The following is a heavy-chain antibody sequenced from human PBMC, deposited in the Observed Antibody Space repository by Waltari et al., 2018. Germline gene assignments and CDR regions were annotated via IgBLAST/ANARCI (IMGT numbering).Heavy chain of an antibody. D-gene: IGHD7-27*01. CDR1: GYTFTSYE. Sequence: QVQLVQCGAEVRKPGASVKVSCKAYGYTFTSYELHWVRQATGQGLEWLGWMNPHSGKSGSAQEFQGRVSFTSNTSISTAYMELSSLTSEDTAVYYCVRGLTGDFDYWGQGTLVTVSS. V-gene: IGHV1-8*03. CDR2: MNPHSGKS. J-gene: IGHJ4*02. CDR3: VRGLTGDFDY.